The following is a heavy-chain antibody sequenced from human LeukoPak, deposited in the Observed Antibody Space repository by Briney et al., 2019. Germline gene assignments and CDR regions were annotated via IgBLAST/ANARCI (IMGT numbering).Heavy chain of an antibody. CDR2: IRGSGGGT. CDR1: GFTFNSYA. CDR3: AKAGIGVVGYFDY. V-gene: IGHV3-23*01. Sequence: GGSLRLSGAASGFTFNSYAMSWVRQAPGKGLEWVSAIRGSGGGTYYADSVKGRFTISRDNSKNTLYLQMNSLRDEDTALYYCAKAGIGVVGYFDYWGQGTLVTVSS. D-gene: IGHD6-19*01. J-gene: IGHJ4*02.